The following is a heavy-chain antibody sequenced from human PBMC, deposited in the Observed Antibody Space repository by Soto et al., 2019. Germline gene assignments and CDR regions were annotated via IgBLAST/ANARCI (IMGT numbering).Heavy chain of an antibody. CDR2: ISSSGSTI. CDR3: AKCITMVRGVISHYYYYGMDV. Sequence: PGGSLRLSCAASGFTFSSYEMNWVRQAPGKGLEWVSYISSSGSTIYYADSVKGRFTISRDNAKNSLYLQMNSLRAEDTAVYYCAKCITMVRGVISHYYYYGMDVWGQGTTVTVSS. D-gene: IGHD3-10*01. CDR1: GFTFSSYE. V-gene: IGHV3-48*03. J-gene: IGHJ6*02.